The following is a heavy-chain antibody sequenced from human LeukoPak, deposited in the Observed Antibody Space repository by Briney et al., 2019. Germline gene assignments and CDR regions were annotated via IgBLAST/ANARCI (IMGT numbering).Heavy chain of an antibody. D-gene: IGHD6-19*01. Sequence: ASVKVSCKASGYTFTGYYMHWVRQAPGQGLEWMGWVNPNSGGTSYAQKFQGRVTMTRDTSISTAYMELSRLRSDDTAVYYCARVVPLQWRFDYWGQGTLVTVSS. CDR1: GYTFTGYY. J-gene: IGHJ4*02. V-gene: IGHV1-2*02. CDR2: VNPNSGGT. CDR3: ARVVPLQWRFDY.